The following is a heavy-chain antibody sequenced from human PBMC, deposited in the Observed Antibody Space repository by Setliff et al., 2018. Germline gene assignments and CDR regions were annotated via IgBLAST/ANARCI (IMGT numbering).Heavy chain of an antibody. CDR3: SKLVRYCTTTACQGASGAEF. D-gene: IGHD2-8*01. CDR2: ISAYTGNT. Sequence: ASVKVSCKASGYTFSNYGITWVRQAPGQGLEWMGWISAYTGNTKFAQKFQGRVTMTTDTSTSTAYLELRSLTSDDTAVYYCSKLVRYCTTTACQGASGAEFWGQGTLVTVLL. J-gene: IGHJ4*02. CDR1: GYTFSNYG. V-gene: IGHV1-18*01.